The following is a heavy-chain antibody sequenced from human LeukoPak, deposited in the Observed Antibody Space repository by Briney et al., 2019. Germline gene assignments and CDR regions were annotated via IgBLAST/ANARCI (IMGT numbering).Heavy chain of an antibody. V-gene: IGHV4-34*01. CDR1: GGSFSGYY. D-gene: IGHD3-10*01. Sequence: SETLSLTCAVYGGSFSGYYWSWIRQPPGKGLEWIGEINHSGSTNYNPSLKSRVTISVDTSKNQFSLKLSSETAADTAVYYCASLITMVRGVSYYYGMDVWGQGTTVTVSS. J-gene: IGHJ6*02. CDR3: ASLITMVRGVSYYYGMDV. CDR2: INHSGST.